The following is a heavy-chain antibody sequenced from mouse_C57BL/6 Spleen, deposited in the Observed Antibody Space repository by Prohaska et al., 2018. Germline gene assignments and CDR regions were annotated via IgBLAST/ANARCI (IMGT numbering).Heavy chain of an antibody. Sequence: QIQLVQSGPELKKPGETVKISCKASGYTFTTYGMSWVKQAPGKGLKWMGWINTYSGVPTYADDFKGRFAFSLETSASTAYLQINNLKNEDTATYFCARLGTGTNAMDYWGQGTSVTVSS. CDR2: INTYSGVP. J-gene: IGHJ4*01. CDR3: ARLGTGTNAMDY. CDR1: GYTFTTYG. D-gene: IGHD4-1*01. V-gene: IGHV9-3*01.